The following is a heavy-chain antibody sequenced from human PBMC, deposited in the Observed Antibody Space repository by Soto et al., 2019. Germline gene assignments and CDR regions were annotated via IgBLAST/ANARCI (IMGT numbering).Heavy chain of an antibody. J-gene: IGHJ5*02. CDR2: IYYSGSI. CDR3: ARCPLDVPFWFDP. V-gene: IGHV4-59*01. D-gene: IGHD1-1*01. Sequence: QVQLQESGPGLVKPSETLSVTCTVSGGSISSYYWSWIRQPQGKGLEWIGYIYYSGSINYNPSLKSRGTISVDTSKNQFSLKLSSVTAADTAVYYCARCPLDVPFWFDPWGQGTLVTVSS. CDR1: GGSISSYY.